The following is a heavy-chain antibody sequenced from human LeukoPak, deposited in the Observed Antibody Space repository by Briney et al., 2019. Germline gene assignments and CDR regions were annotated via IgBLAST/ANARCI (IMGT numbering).Heavy chain of an antibody. CDR3: ASQYYYGSWIDY. CDR1: GFTFSDYY. J-gene: IGHJ4*02. D-gene: IGHD3-10*01. Sequence: GGSLRLYCAASGFTFSDYYMSWIRQAPGKGLEWVSYISSSGSTIYYEDSVKGRFTISRDNAKNSLYLQMNSLRAEDTAVYYCASQYYYGSWIDYWGQGTLVTVSS. CDR2: ISSSGSTI. V-gene: IGHV3-11*01.